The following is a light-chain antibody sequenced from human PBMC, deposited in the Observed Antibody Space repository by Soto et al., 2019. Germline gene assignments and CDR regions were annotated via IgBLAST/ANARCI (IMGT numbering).Light chain of an antibody. V-gene: IGKV1-33*01. CDR1: QDITNF. J-gene: IGKJ4*01. CDR2: HAS. Sequence: DIQMTQSPASLSASVGDRVTITCQASQDITNFLNWYQHKPGKAPKLLIYHASNLEAGVPSRFRGRGSGTDFTFTISNLQPEDFATYYCQQDDILLTFGGGTKVEIK. CDR3: QQDDILLT.